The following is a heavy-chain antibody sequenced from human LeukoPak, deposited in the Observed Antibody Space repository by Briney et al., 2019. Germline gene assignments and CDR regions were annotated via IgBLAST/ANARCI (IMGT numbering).Heavy chain of an antibody. V-gene: IGHV4-59*11. J-gene: IGHJ5*02. D-gene: IGHD3-3*01. Sequence: SETLSLTCTVSGGSISSHYWSWIRQPPGKGLEWIGYIYYSGSTNYNPSFKSRVTISVDTSKNQFSLKLSSVTAADTAVYYCARAGRTYYDFWSGPNWFDPWGQGTLVTVSS. CDR3: ARAGRTYYDFWSGPNWFDP. CDR1: GGSISSHY. CDR2: IYYSGST.